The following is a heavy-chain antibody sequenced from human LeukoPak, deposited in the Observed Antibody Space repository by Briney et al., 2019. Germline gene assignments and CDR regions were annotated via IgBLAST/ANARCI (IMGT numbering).Heavy chain of an antibody. CDR1: GFTFSSYA. V-gene: IGHV3-23*01. Sequence: PGGSLRLSCAASGFTFSSYAMNWVRQAPGKGLEWVSSISGSGGDTYYADSVKGRFTISRDNSKNTLYLQMNSLRAEDTAVYYWARDGLYGQRDYWGQGTLVTVSS. CDR3: ARDGLYGQRDY. D-gene: IGHD2/OR15-2a*01. J-gene: IGHJ4*02. CDR2: ISGSGGDT.